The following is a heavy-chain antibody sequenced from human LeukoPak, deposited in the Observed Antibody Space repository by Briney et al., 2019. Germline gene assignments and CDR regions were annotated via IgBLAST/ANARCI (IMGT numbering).Heavy chain of an antibody. V-gene: IGHV1-3*01. Sequence: ASVKVSCKASGYTFTSYAMHWVRQAPGQRLEWMGWINAGNGNTKYSQKFQGRVTITRDTSASTAYMELSSLRSEDTAVYYCARDQGDYDSSGGGYYYYYGMDVWGQGTTVTVSS. CDR3: ARDQGDYDSSGGGYYYYYGMDV. CDR1: GYTFTSYA. CDR2: INAGNGNT. J-gene: IGHJ6*02. D-gene: IGHD3-22*01.